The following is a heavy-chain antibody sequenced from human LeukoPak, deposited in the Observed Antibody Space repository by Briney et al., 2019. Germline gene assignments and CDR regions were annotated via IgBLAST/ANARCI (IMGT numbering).Heavy chain of an antibody. D-gene: IGHD5-24*01. Sequence: GASLRLSCAASGFTFSSYAMSWVRQAPGKGLEWVSAISCSGSSTYYADSVKGRFTISRDNSKNTLYLQMNSLRAEDTAVYYCAKSERWLQSGNFGHPRLRPGHFDYWGQGTLVTVSS. CDR3: AKSERWLQSGNFGHPRLRPGHFDY. J-gene: IGHJ4*02. V-gene: IGHV3-23*01. CDR2: ISCSGSST. CDR1: GFTFSSYA.